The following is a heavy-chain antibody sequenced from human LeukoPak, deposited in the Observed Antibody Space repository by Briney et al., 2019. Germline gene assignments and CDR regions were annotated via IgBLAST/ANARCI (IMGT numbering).Heavy chain of an antibody. J-gene: IGHJ4*02. V-gene: IGHV3-23*01. CDR2: ISGSGGST. CDR1: GFTFSSYA. D-gene: IGHD3-22*01. CDR3: AKLGIYDSSGYYYSPQDY. Sequence: PGGSLRLSCAASGFTFSSYAMSWVRQAPGKGLEWVSAISGSGGSTYYADSVKGRFTISRDNSKNTLYLQMNSLRAEDTAVYYCAKLGIYDSSGYYYSPQDYWGQGTLVTVSS.